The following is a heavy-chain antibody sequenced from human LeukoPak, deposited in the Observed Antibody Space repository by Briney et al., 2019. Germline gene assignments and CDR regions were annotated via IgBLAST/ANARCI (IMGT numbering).Heavy chain of an antibody. CDR3: ARIGVPAPSVDSLDI. Sequence: PGGSLRLSCAASGYTFSTYSRNWVRQAPGKGLEWVSYVSSTSTTIYYADSVKGRFTISRDNAKNSLYLQMTSLRAEDTAVYYCARIGVPAPSVDSLDIGGEETTVTVSS. J-gene: IGHJ6*04. CDR1: GYTFSTYS. CDR2: VSSTSTTI. D-gene: IGHD2-2*01. V-gene: IGHV3-48*01.